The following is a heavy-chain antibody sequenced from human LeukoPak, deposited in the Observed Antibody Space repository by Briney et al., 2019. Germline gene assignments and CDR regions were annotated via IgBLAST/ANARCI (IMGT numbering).Heavy chain of an antibody. J-gene: IGHJ3*02. V-gene: IGHV3-66*02. CDR3: ARDWRYYYGSGRRIYHAFDI. D-gene: IGHD3-10*01. CDR1: GFTVSSNY. CDR2: IYSGGST. Sequence: GGSLRLSCAASGFTVSSNYMSWVRQAPGNGLEWVSVIYSGGSTYYADSVKGRFTISRDNSKNTLYLQMNSLRAEDTAVYYCARDWRYYYGSGRRIYHAFDIWGQGTMVTVSS.